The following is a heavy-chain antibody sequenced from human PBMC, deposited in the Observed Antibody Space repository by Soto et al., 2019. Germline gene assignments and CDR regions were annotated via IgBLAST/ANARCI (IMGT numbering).Heavy chain of an antibody. CDR1: GFTFSRYP. V-gene: IGHV3-30-3*01. Sequence: LRLSCAAYGFTFSRYPMHWVRQAPGKGLEWVAGISDDGSNIQYADSVKGRLTVSRDDSKSTLYLQMNNLGTEDTAEYFCAREEPHPAPLVFWGQGTLVTVSS. CDR3: AREEPHPAPLVF. J-gene: IGHJ4*02. CDR2: ISDDGSNI.